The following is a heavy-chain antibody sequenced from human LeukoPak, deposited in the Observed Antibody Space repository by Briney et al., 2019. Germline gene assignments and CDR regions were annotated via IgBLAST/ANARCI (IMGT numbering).Heavy chain of an antibody. CDR1: GGSFSGYY. Sequence: SETLSLTCAVYGGSFSGYYWSWIRQHPGKGLEWIGYIYYSGSTYYNPSLKSRVTISVDTSKNQFSLKLSSVTAADTAVYYCAGGRPAVGAFDIWGQGTMVTVSS. D-gene: IGHD1-14*01. V-gene: IGHV4-31*11. J-gene: IGHJ3*02. CDR3: AGGRPAVGAFDI. CDR2: IYYSGST.